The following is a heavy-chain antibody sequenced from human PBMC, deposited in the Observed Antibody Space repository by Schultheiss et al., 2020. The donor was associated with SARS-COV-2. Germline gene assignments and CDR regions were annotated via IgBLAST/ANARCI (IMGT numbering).Heavy chain of an antibody. CDR2: FFHFGNT. V-gene: IGHV4-59*08. CDR1: GGSISSYY. D-gene: IGHD5-24*01. Sequence: SETLSLTCTVSGGSISSYYWGWIRQPPGKGLEWIGSFFHFGNTFYNPSLKSRLTISLDTSKNHFSLNLSSVTAADTAVYYCARHADGHNHFDYWGQGALVTVSS. J-gene: IGHJ4*02. CDR3: ARHADGHNHFDY.